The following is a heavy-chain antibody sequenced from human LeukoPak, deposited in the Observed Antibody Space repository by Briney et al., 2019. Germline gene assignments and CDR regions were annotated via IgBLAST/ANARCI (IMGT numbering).Heavy chain of an antibody. D-gene: IGHD3-3*01. J-gene: IGHJ4*02. CDR2: MSSSDDGR. V-gene: IGHV3-23*01. Sequence: GGSLRLSCATSGFSFSSYAMSWVRQAPGKGLEWVSAMSSSDDGRYYAASVRGRFTISRDTSRSTLYLQMNSLRAEDAAVYYCAKTITIFGVVSWFPSMDYWGQGTLVTVSS. CDR1: GFSFSSYA. CDR3: AKTITIFGVVSWFPSMDY.